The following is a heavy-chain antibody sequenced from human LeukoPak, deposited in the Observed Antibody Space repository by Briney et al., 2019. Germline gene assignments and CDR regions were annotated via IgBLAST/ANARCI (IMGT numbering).Heavy chain of an antibody. CDR2: INHSGST. D-gene: IGHD6-13*01. CDR1: GGSFSGYY. CDR3: ARRGVLGIAAS. J-gene: IGHJ5*02. Sequence: SETLSLTCAVYGGSFSGYYWSWIRQPPGKGLEWIGEINHSGSTNYNPPLKSRVTMSVDTSKSQFSLSLSSVTAADTAVYYCARRGVLGIAASWGQGTLVTVSS. V-gene: IGHV4-34*01.